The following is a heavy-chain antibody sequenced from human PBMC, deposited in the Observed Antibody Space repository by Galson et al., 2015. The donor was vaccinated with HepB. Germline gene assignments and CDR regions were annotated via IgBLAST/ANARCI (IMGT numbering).Heavy chain of an antibody. J-gene: IGHJ4*02. CDR3: ARVGGIGVASSLGY. V-gene: IGHV1-3*01. CDR1: GYTFTSYV. CDR2: INAGNGDT. Sequence: SVKVSCKASGYTFTSYVMHWVRQAPGQRLEWMGWINAGNGDTKYSQKFQGRVTITRDTSASTGYMELTSLRSEDTAVHYCARVGGIGVASSLGYWGQGTLVTVSS. D-gene: IGHD6-19*01.